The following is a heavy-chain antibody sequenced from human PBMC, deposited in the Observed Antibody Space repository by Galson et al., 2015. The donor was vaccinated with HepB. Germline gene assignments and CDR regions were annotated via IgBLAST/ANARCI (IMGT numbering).Heavy chain of an antibody. Sequence: SLRLSCAASGFTFSSYWMSWVRQAPGKGLEWVANIKQDGSEKYYVDSVKGRFTISRDNAKNSLYLQMNSLRAEDTAVYYCARAPYSSSWYQIPLYGMDVWGQGTTVTVSS. D-gene: IGHD6-13*01. V-gene: IGHV3-7*03. CDR1: GFTFSSYW. CDR2: IKQDGSEK. J-gene: IGHJ6*02. CDR3: ARAPYSSSWYQIPLYGMDV.